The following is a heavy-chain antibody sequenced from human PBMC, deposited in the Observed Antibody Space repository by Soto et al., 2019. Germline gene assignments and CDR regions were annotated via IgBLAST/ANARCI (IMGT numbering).Heavy chain of an antibody. CDR2: ISGSGDVI. D-gene: IGHD2-15*01. CDR1: AFKFSDYY. V-gene: IGHV3-11*01. CDR3: ARAPDCGEGSCYRHVDL. Sequence: QVQLVESGGGVVKPGGSLRLSCAASAFKFSDYYMSWVRQAPGTGLEWVSCISGSGDVIYYADSVKGRFPISRDNDKKFVHLQMDNLRAEDTALYYGARAPDCGEGSCYRHVDLWGQGTRVGVSS. J-gene: IGHJ5*02.